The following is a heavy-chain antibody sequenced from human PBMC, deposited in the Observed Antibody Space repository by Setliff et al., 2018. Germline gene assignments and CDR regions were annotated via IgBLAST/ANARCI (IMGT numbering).Heavy chain of an antibody. CDR3: AHKYGDYVRYFQH. Sequence: SETLSLTCAISGYSINSGYYWGWIRQPPGKRLEWIGNICHSGSTYYNPSLKSRVTTSVDTSKNQFSLKLNSVTAADTATYYCAHKYGDYVRYFQHWGQGTLVTVSS. D-gene: IGHD4-17*01. CDR2: ICHSGST. CDR1: GYSINSGYY. V-gene: IGHV4-38-2*01. J-gene: IGHJ1*01.